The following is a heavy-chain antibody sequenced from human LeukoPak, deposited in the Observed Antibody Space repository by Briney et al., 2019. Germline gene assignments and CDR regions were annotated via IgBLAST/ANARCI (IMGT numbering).Heavy chain of an antibody. CDR1: GGSFSGYY. J-gene: IGHJ6*02. CDR2: INHSGST. V-gene: IGHV4-34*01. CDR3: ARGRVGYCSSTSCGRGYYYGMDV. D-gene: IGHD2-2*01. Sequence: PSETLSLTCAVYGGSFSGYYWSWIRQPPGKGLEWIGEINHSGSTNYNPSLKSRVTISVDTSKNQFSLKLSSVTAADTAVYYCARGRVGYCSSTSCGRGYYYGMDVWGQGTTATVSS.